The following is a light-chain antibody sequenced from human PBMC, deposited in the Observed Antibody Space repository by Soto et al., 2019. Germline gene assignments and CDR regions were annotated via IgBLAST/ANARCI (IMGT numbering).Light chain of an antibody. V-gene: IGLV2-14*01. J-gene: IGLJ3*02. CDR2: EVS. Sequence: QSVLTQPASVSGSPGQSITISCTGTSSDVGAYNYVSWYQHHPGKAPKLIIYEVSNRPSGLSNRFSGSKSGNTASLTISGLQAEDEADYYCQSYDSSLRGVFGGGTKLTVL. CDR3: QSYDSSLRGV. CDR1: SSDVGAYNY.